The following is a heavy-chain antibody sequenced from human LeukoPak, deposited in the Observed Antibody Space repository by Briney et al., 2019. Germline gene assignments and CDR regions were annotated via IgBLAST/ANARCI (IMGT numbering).Heavy chain of an antibody. CDR2: MNPNSGNT. D-gene: IGHD2-2*02. Sequence: ASVKVSCTASGYTFTSYDINWVRQATGQGLEWMGWMNPNSGNTGYAQKFQGRVTMTRNTSISTAYMELSSLRSEDTAVYYCARDLGYCSSTSCHSRFDPWGQGTLVTVSS. J-gene: IGHJ5*02. CDR1: GYTFTSYD. CDR3: ARDLGYCSSTSCHSRFDP. V-gene: IGHV1-8*01.